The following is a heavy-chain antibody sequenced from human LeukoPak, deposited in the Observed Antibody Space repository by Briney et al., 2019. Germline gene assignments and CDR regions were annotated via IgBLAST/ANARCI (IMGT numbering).Heavy chain of an antibody. CDR2: ISYDGSNK. D-gene: IGHD3-22*01. J-gene: IGHJ4*02. V-gene: IGHV3-30*18. CDR1: GFIFSTYG. Sequence: GGSLRLSCAASGFIFSTYGMHWVRQAPGKGLEWVAVISYDGSNKYYADSVKGRFTISRDNSKNTLYLQMNSLRAEDTAVYYCAKDRYYYDSSGSIYFDYWGQGTLVTVSS. CDR3: AKDRYYYDSSGSIYFDY.